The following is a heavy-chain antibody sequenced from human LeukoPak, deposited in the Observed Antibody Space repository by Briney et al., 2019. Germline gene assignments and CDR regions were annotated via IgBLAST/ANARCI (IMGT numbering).Heavy chain of an antibody. Sequence: SETLSLTCAVYGGSFSGYYWSWIRQPPGKGLEWIGEINHSGSTNYNPSLKSRVTISVDTSKNQFSLKLSSVTAADTAVYYCARWRYDSSGYSYYYYCMDVWGKGTTVTVSS. D-gene: IGHD3-22*01. V-gene: IGHV4-34*01. CDR2: INHSGST. CDR1: GGSFSGYY. J-gene: IGHJ6*03. CDR3: ARWRYDSSGYSYYYYCMDV.